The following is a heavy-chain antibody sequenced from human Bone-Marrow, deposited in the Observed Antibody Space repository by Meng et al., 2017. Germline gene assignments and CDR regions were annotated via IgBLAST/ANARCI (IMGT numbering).Heavy chain of an antibody. CDR2: MNPNSGNT. J-gene: IGHJ4*02. V-gene: IGHV1-8*01. D-gene: IGHD3-22*01. CDR3: ASGYYHDSSGYYYSAMETV. Sequence: ASVKVSCKASGYTFTSYDINWVRQATGQGLEWMGWMNPNSGNTGYAQKFQGRVTMTRNTSISTAYMELSSLRSEDTAVYYCASGYYHDSSGYYYSAMETVWGQGTLVTVSS. CDR1: GYTFTSYD.